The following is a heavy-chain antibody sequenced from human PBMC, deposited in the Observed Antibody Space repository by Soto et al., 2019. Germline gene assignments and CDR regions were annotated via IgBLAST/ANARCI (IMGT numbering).Heavy chain of an antibody. CDR1: GGTFSSYA. CDR3: ARVGDPAWFDP. D-gene: IGHD2-21*02. CDR2: IIPIFGTA. J-gene: IGHJ5*02. Sequence: QVQLVQSGAEVKKPGSSVKVSCKASGGTFSSYAISWVRQAPGQGLEWMGGIIPIFGTANYAQKFQGRVTITADECRSTADMALSSLRSEYTALYYCARVGDPAWFDPWGQGTLVTVSS. V-gene: IGHV1-69*12.